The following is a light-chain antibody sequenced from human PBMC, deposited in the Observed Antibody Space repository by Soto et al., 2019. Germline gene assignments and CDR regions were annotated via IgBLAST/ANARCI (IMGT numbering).Light chain of an antibody. V-gene: IGLV1-47*01. CDR2: RNN. J-gene: IGLJ3*02. Sequence: QSVLTQPPSASGTPGQRVTISCSGRSSNIGSNYVYWYQQLPGTAPKLLIYRNNQRPSGVPDRFSGSKSGTSASLAISGLRSEDKADYYCAAWDDSLSGRVFGGGTKVTVL. CDR3: AAWDDSLSGRV. CDR1: SSNIGSNY.